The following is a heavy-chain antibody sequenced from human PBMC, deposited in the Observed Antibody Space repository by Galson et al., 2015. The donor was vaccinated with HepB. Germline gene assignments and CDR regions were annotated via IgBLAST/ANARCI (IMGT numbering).Heavy chain of an antibody. Sequence: SGAEVKKPGESLKISCKGSGYSFTSYWIGWVRQMPGKGLEWMGIIYPGDSDTRYSPSFQGQVTISADKSISTAYLQWSSLKASDTAMYYCASHDSSGYWVDAFDIWGQGTMVTVSS. CDR3: ASHDSSGYWVDAFDI. CDR2: IYPGDSDT. CDR1: GYSFTSYW. J-gene: IGHJ3*02. V-gene: IGHV5-51*03. D-gene: IGHD3-22*01.